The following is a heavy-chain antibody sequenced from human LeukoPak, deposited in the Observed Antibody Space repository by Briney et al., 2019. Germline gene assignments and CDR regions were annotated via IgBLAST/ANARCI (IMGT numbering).Heavy chain of an antibody. CDR3: ARLSGIAAAVGY. CDR2: VNPNSGGT. CDR1: GYTFTGYY. D-gene: IGHD6-13*01. Sequence: ASVKVSCKASGYTFTGYYMHRGRQAPGHGLECMGWVNPNSGGTNNVQRFQGRVTITRDTSISTAYMGMSRLRSDATAVYYCARLSGIAAAVGYWGQGTLVTVSS. V-gene: IGHV1-2*02. J-gene: IGHJ4*02.